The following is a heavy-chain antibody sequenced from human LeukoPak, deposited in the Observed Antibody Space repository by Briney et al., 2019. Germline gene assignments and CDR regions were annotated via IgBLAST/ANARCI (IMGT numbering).Heavy chain of an antibody. CDR3: SFIAVAGMGWYMDV. Sequence: VKFSFKASGGTFCSYSISWVRRAPGQRLVWMGGDIPLFGTANYAQKFQGRVTITADKSTSTAYLELSSLRSEDTAVYYCSFIAVAGMGWYMDVWGKGTTVGVCS. CDR2: DIPLFGTA. D-gene: IGHD6-19*01. J-gene: IGHJ6*03. CDR1: GGTFCSYS. V-gene: IGHV1-69*13.